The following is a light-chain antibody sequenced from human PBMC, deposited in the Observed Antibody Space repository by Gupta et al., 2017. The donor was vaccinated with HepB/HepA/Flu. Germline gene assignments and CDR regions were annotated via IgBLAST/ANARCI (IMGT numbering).Light chain of an antibody. Sequence: ENVLTKSPGTLSLSTGERATLSCRASHSVNRNYLAWYQQKPGQAPRLLIYDTSARATGIADRFSGSGSGTDFTLTISRLEPEDSATYYCQQYGSSFLTFGGGTRVEIK. CDR3: QQYGSSFLT. V-gene: IGKV3-20*01. CDR2: DTS. J-gene: IGKJ4*01. CDR1: HSVNRNY.